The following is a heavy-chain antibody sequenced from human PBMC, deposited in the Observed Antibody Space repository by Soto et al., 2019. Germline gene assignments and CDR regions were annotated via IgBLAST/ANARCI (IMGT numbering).Heavy chain of an antibody. CDR1: GGSISSYY. CDR3: ASMGYHYGSGSYPLDY. CDR2: MYNSGST. J-gene: IGHJ4*02. D-gene: IGHD3-10*01. V-gene: IGHV4-59*08. Sequence: QVQLQESGPGLVKPSETLSLTCTVSGGSISSYYWTWIRQPPGKGLEWIGFMYNSGSTHYNPSLKSRVPISLATSKNHFALNLRSVTAADAAVHYCASMGYHYGSGSYPLDYWGQGTLVTVSS.